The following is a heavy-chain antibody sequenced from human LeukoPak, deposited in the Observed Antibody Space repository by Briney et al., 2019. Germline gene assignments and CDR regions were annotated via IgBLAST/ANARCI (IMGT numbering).Heavy chain of an antibody. D-gene: IGHD3-22*01. CDR2: IIPIFGTA. V-gene: IGHV1-69*13. J-gene: IGHJ4*02. Sequence: GASVKVSCKASGGTFSSYAISWVRQAPGQGFEWMGGIIPIFGTANYAQKFQGRVTITADESTSTAYMELSSLRSEDTAVYYCARVDYYDSSGYYHFDYWGQGTLVTVSS. CDR1: GGTFSSYA. CDR3: ARVDYYDSSGYYHFDY.